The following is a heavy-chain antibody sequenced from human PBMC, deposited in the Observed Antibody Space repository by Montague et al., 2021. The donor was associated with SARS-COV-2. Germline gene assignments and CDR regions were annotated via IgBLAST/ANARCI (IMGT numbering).Heavy chain of an antibody. Sequence: QSGAEVKKPGESLKISCKDSGSNFTNYWIGWVRQLPGKGLEWMGIVYPGDSETRYSPSFQDLVTISVDKSISTAFLQWSSLRASDTAMYYCARQPGAYSGSLDFVPWGQGTLVTVSS. CDR2: VYPGDSET. V-gene: IGHV5-51*01. D-gene: IGHD3-10*01. J-gene: IGHJ5*02. CDR1: GSNFTNYW. CDR3: ARQPGAYSGSLDFVP.